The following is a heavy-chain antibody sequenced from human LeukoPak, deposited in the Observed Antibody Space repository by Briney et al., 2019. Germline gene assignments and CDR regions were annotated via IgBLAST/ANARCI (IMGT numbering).Heavy chain of an antibody. D-gene: IGHD2-2*03. CDR3: AKDSHWILYDD. Sequence: GGSLRLSCAASGFTFTTYGMNWVRQAPGKGLEWVSGIGGSGTRTYYADSVKGRFTISRDNSKNTLYLQMNSLRDEDTAVYYCAKDSHWILYDDWGQGTLVTVSS. CDR1: GFTFTTYG. CDR2: IGGSGTRT. V-gene: IGHV3-23*01. J-gene: IGHJ4*02.